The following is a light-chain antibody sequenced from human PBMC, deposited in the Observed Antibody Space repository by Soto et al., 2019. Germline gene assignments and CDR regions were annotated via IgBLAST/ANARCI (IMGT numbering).Light chain of an antibody. V-gene: IGLV1-40*01. CDR3: QSYDSSLSGSL. CDR1: SSNIGARYD. J-gene: IGLJ2*01. CDR2: GNT. Sequence: QSVLTQPPSVSGAPGQRVTISCSGSSSNIGARYDVHWYQQLPGTAPKLLIYGNTNRPSGVPDRFSGSKSGTSASLAITGLQAEDEADYYCQSYDSSLSGSLFGGGTKVTVL.